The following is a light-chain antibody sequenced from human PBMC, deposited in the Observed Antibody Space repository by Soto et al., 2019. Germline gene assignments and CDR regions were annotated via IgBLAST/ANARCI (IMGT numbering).Light chain of an antibody. J-gene: IGKJ1*01. Sequence: DIQMSQSPSTLSASVGDRVTITCRASRSLTRWLAWYQQKPGKAPKLLIYETSILQPGVPSRFSGSESVTDFTLTINGVQPDDIATYFCQQSSTFWTFGQGTRVEFK. CDR1: RSLTRW. V-gene: IGKV1-5*03. CDR2: ETS. CDR3: QQSSTFWT.